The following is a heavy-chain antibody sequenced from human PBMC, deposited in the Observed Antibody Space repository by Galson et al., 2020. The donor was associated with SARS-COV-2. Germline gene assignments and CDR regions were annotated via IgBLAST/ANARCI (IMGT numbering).Heavy chain of an antibody. CDR1: GGTFISYA. D-gene: IGHD5-12*01. CDR2: IIPIFGTA. V-gene: IGHV1-69*13. CDR3: VAGLEWLRFGGMDV. Sequence: SVQVSCKASGGTFISYAISWVRQAPGQGLEWMGAIIPIFGTANYAQKSQGRVTITADESTSTAYMELSSLRSEDTAVYYCVAGLEWLRFGGMDVWGQGTTVTVSS. J-gene: IGHJ6*02.